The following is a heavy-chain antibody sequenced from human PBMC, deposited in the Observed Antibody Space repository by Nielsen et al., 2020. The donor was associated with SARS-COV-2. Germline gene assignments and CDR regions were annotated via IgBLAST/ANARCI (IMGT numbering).Heavy chain of an antibody. CDR1: GFTFSSYG. CDR3: AKDSGGRDGYNGWGTSGNWFDP. J-gene: IGHJ5*02. CDR2: ISYDGSNK. V-gene: IGHV3-30*18. D-gene: IGHD5-24*01. Sequence: GEYLKISCAASGFTFSSYGMHWVRQAPGKGLEWVAVISYDGSNKYYADSVTGRFTISRDNSKNALYLQMNSLRAEDTAVYYCAKDSGGRDGYNGWGTSGNWFDPWGQGTLVTVSS.